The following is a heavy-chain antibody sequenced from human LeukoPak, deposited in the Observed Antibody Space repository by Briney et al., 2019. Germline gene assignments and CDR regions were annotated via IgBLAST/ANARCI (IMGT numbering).Heavy chain of an antibody. CDR2: IYWNDDK. CDR3: AHAYYDFWSGYRQVNWFDP. J-gene: IGHJ5*02. D-gene: IGHD3-3*01. Sequence: SGPTLVKPTQTLTLTCTFSGFSLSTSGVGVGWIRQPPGKALEWLALIYWNDDKRYSPSLKSRLTITKDTSKNQVVLTMTNMDPVDTATYYCAHAYYDFWSGYRQVNWFDPWGPGTLVSVSS. V-gene: IGHV2-5*01. CDR1: GFSLSTSGVG.